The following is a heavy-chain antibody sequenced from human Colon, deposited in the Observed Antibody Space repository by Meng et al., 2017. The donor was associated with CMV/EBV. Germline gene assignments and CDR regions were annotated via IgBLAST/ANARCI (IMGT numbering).Heavy chain of an antibody. CDR2: INHSGIT. CDR3: ARGNDFWSGSVYYHYFDL. J-gene: IGHJ2*01. Sequence: SETLSLTCAVYGGSFDIYYWSWIRQAPGKGLEWIGEINHSGITNHNPSLKSRVTLSVDTSKNQLSLRLNSVTAADTAVYYCARGNDFWSGSVYYHYFDLRGRGTLVTVSS. D-gene: IGHD3-3*01. CDR1: GGSFDIYY. V-gene: IGHV4-34*01.